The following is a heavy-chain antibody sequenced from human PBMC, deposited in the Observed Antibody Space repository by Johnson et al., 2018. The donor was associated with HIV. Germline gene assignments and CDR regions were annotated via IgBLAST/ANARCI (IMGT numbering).Heavy chain of an antibody. CDR1: GFTFSSYA. D-gene: IGHD6-6*01. CDR3: ARDLDSSSSEDAFDI. J-gene: IGHJ3*02. Sequence: QVQLVESGGGLVQPGGSLRLSCAASGFTFSSYAMHWVRQAPGKGLEWVAVISYDGSNEHYTDSVKGRFTISRDNAKKPLYLQMNSLRAEDTALYYCARDLDSSSSEDAFDIWGQGTMVTVSS. V-gene: IGHV3-30*04. CDR2: ISYDGSNE.